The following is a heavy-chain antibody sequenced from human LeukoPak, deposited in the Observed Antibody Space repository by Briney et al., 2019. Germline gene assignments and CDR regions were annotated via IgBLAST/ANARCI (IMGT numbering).Heavy chain of an antibody. D-gene: IGHD2-15*01. Sequence: GGSLRLSCAASGFTFNSYAMHWVRQAPGKGLEWISGIFGSGGSPHYADSVKGRFTISRDNLQNTVYLQLGSLRVEDTAVYYCGKSTVGYSSGRYPGWPVDYWGQGALVTVSS. CDR3: GKSTVGYSSGRYPGWPVDY. J-gene: IGHJ4*02. CDR2: IFGSGGSP. V-gene: IGHV3-23*01. CDR1: GFTFNSYA.